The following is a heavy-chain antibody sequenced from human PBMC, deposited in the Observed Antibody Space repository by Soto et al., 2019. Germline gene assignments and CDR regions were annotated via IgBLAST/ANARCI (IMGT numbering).Heavy chain of an antibody. CDR3: AREATMTGRLDY. Sequence: SETLSLTCSVSGGSITGGSISRTTYYWGWMRQPPGKGLEWIASFFIGGNTYYNPSLKSRVTTSVDTSKNQFSLKLSSVTAADTAVYYCAREATMTGRLDYWGQGSLVTVSS. CDR2: FFIGGNT. D-gene: IGHD3-22*01. CDR1: GGSISRTTYY. J-gene: IGHJ4*02. V-gene: IGHV4-39*07.